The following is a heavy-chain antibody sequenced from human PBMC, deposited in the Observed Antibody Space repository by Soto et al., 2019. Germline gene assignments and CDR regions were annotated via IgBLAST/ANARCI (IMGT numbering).Heavy chain of an antibody. V-gene: IGHV3-48*02. D-gene: IGHD5-18*01. CDR3: ARDTAMVTVASDAFDI. CDR2: ISSSSSTI. J-gene: IGHJ3*02. Sequence: EVQLVESGGGLVQPGGSLRLSCAASGFTFSSYSMNWVRQAPGKGLEWVSYISSSSSTIYYADSVKGRFTISRDNAKNSLYLQMNSLRDEDTAVYYCARDTAMVTVASDAFDIWGQWTMVTVSS. CDR1: GFTFSSYS.